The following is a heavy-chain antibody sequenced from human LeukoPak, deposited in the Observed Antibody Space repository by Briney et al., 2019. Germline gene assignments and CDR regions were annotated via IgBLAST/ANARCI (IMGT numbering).Heavy chain of an antibody. D-gene: IGHD6-13*01. CDR1: GFAFSSYA. V-gene: IGHV3-23*01. J-gene: IGHJ4*02. CDR3: VQSTAWYRSSWYLIY. CDR2: IGSGSGGRT. Sequence: GGSLRLSCATSGFAFSSYAMTWVRQAPGKGLEWISGIGSGSGGRTFYADSVKGRFSISRDNSKDTLNLQMNSLRAEDTAIYYCVQSTAWYRSSWYLIYWGQGILVTVSS.